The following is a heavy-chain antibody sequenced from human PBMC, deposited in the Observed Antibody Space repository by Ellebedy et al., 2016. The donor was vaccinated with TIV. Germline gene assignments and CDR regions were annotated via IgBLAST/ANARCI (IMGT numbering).Heavy chain of an antibody. D-gene: IGHD6-19*01. V-gene: IGHV3-33*08. CDR1: GFTFSSYG. CDR3: AREAEYSSGWYVLDY. Sequence: GESLKISCAASGFTFSSYGMHWVRQAPGKGLEWVAVIWYDGSNKYYADSVKGRFTISRDNSKNTLYLQMNSLRAEDTAVYYCAREAEYSSGWYVLDYWGQGTLVTVSS. CDR2: IWYDGSNK. J-gene: IGHJ4*02.